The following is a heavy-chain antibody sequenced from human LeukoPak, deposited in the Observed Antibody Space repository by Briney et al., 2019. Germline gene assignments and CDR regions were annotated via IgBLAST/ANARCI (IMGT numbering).Heavy chain of an antibody. CDR3: ARISETAMITM. Sequence: PSETLSLTCTVSGGSISRYYWSWLRQPAGKGLEWIGRIYTTGTTTNYNPSLKSRVSISVDTSKNLFSLRLASVTAADTAVYFCARISETAMITMWGQGTLVTVSS. J-gene: IGHJ4*02. CDR1: GGSISRYY. D-gene: IGHD5-18*01. V-gene: IGHV4-4*07. CDR2: IYTTGTTT.